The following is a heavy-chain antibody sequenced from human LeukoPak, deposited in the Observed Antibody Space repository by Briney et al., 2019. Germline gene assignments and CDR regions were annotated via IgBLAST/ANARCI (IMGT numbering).Heavy chain of an antibody. V-gene: IGHV3-48*04. CDR3: ARYWGDSFGYGQKGIDY. D-gene: IGHD5-18*01. J-gene: IGHJ4*02. Sequence: PGGSLRLSCAASDFTFSSYAMNWVRQAPGKGLEWVSSISSSSSTIYYADSVKGRFTISRDNAKNSLFLQMNSLRAEDTAVYYCARYWGDSFGYGQKGIDYWGQGTLVTVSS. CDR2: ISSSSSTI. CDR1: DFTFSSYA.